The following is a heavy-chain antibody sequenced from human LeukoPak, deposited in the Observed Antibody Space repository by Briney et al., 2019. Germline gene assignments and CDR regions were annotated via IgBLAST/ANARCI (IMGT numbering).Heavy chain of an antibody. Sequence: GGSLRLSCAASGFTFSRYAMNWVRQAPGKGLEWVSTISSSGDNTYYADSVKGRFTISRDNSKNTLYLQMNSLRAEDTAVYYCAREKYYYDSSGYRRGAFDIWGQGTMVTVSS. V-gene: IGHV3-23*01. CDR2: ISSSGDNT. J-gene: IGHJ3*02. CDR3: AREKYYYDSSGYRRGAFDI. D-gene: IGHD3-22*01. CDR1: GFTFSRYA.